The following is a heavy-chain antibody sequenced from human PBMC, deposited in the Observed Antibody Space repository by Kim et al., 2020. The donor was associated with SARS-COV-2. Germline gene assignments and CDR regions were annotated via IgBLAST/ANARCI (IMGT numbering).Heavy chain of an antibody. J-gene: IGHJ6*03. CDR2: MSYDGSSK. Sequence: GGSLRLSCGASTFTFRNYGMHWVRQAPGKGLEWVAFMSYDGSSKYYGDSVKGRFTISRDNSKNTLYLVMNSLRPEDTAVYHCAKVRQVYYSNAFYDMDV. D-gene: IGHD4-4*01. CDR3: AKVRQVYYSNAFYDMDV. CDR1: TFTFRNYG. V-gene: IGHV3-30*18.